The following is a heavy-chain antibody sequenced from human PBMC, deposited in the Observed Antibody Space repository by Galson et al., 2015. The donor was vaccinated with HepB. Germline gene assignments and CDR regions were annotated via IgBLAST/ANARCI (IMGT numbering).Heavy chain of an antibody. J-gene: IGHJ4*02. Sequence: SLRLSCAASGFTFSSYAMHWVRQAPGKGLEWVAVISYDGCNKYYADSVKGRFTISRDNSKNTLYLQMNSLRAEDTAVYYCARPPYGSSTSCYTPVVYWGPGSLVTVSP. CDR1: GFTFSSYA. CDR3: ARPPYGSSTSCYTPVVY. V-gene: IGHV3-30-3*01. D-gene: IGHD2-2*02. CDR2: ISYDGCNK.